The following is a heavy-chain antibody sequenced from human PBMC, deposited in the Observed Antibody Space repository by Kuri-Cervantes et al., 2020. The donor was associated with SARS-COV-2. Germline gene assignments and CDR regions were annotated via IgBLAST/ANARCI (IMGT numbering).Heavy chain of an antibody. V-gene: IGHV4-4*07. CDR1: GGSISSYY. CDR2: IYTSGST. J-gene: IGHJ3*02. CDR3: ARERYSSGSAFDT. Sequence: ESLKISCTVSGGSISSYYWSWIRQPAGKGLEWIGRIYTSGSTNYNPSLKSRVAMSVDTSKNQFSLKLSSVTAADTAVYYCARERYSSGSAFDTWGQGTMVTVSS. D-gene: IGHD6-19*01.